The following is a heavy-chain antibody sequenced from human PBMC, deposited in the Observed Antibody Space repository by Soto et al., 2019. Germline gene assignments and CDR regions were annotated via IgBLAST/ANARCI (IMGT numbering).Heavy chain of an antibody. J-gene: IGHJ4*02. V-gene: IGHV3-74*01. CDR1: GFPFSGYW. D-gene: IGHD3-16*01. CDR2: INFDGSRT. CDR3: AEDLRWGQSDF. Sequence: TGGSLRLSCAASGFPFSGYWMHWFRQVPGKGLVWVSQINFDGSRTDYADSVKGRFTISRDNAEDTLYLQMNSLRVEDTALYYCAEDLRWGQSDFWGQGTLVTVSS.